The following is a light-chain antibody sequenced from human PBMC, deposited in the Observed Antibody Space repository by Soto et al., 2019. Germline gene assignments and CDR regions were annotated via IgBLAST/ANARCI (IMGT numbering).Light chain of an antibody. CDR1: QSISLW. CDR2: TMY. J-gene: IGKJ1*01. V-gene: IGKV1-5*03. CDR3: QRYIDFSWT. Sequence: DIHLTQSPSTLSASVGDRITFTCRASQSISLWLAWSQQKPGNAPRLLIYTMYRFQSGVPSRFSGSGYGTEFTLTISSLQPDDFASYFCQRYIDFSWTFGQGTMVEIK.